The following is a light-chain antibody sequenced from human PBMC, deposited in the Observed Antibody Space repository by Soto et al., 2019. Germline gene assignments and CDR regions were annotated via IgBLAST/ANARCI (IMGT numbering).Light chain of an antibody. J-gene: IGKJ2*01. CDR2: RAS. V-gene: IGKV3-15*01. Sequence: EIVTTQSPATLSVSPGGRATLSSRASQSVSSYLAWYQQRPGQPPRLLIYRASTRATGIPARFSGSGSGTEFSLTISSLQSEDFAVYFCQQYSTWPPRYTFGQGTKLEI. CDR3: QQYSTWPPRYT. CDR1: QSVSSY.